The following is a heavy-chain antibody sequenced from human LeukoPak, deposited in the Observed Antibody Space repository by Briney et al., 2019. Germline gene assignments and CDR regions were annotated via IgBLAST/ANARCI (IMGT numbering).Heavy chain of an antibody. Sequence: GGSLRLSCAASGFTFSSYAMSWVRQAPGKGLEWVSAISGSGGSTYYADSVKGRFTISGDNSKNTLYLQMNSLRGEDTAVYYCARAPWELTDYYYMDVWGKGTTVTVSS. CDR1: GFTFSSYA. CDR2: ISGSGGST. CDR3: ARAPWELTDYYYMDV. D-gene: IGHD1-26*01. J-gene: IGHJ6*03. V-gene: IGHV3-23*01.